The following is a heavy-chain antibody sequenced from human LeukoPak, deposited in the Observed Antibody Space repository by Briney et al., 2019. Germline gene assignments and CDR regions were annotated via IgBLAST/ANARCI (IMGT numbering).Heavy chain of an antibody. CDR3: ARDYCSTTSCLDS. CDR1: GFTFDDYA. V-gene: IGHV3-9*01. Sequence: GGSLRLSCAASGFTFDDYAMHWVRQAPGKGLEWVSGISWNSGSIGYADSVKGRFTISRDDSQNTLYLQMNSLRDEDTAVYYCARDYCSTTSCLDSWGQGTLVTVSS. CDR2: ISWNSGSI. J-gene: IGHJ4*02. D-gene: IGHD2-2*01.